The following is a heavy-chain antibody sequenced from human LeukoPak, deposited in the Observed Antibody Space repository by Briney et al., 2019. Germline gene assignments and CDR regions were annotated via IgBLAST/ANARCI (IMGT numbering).Heavy chain of an antibody. Sequence: GGSLRLSCAASGFTFSDAWMSWVRQAPGKGLEWVGRIKSKTDGGTTDYAAPVKGRFTISRDDSKNTQYLQMISLKTEDTAVYYCTTYYYDSTSDFGYWGQGTLVTVSS. CDR1: GFTFSDAW. D-gene: IGHD3-22*01. V-gene: IGHV3-15*01. J-gene: IGHJ4*02. CDR3: TTYYYDSTSDFGY. CDR2: IKSKTDGGTT.